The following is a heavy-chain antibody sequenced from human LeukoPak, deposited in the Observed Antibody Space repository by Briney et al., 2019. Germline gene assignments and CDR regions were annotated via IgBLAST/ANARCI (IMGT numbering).Heavy chain of an antibody. Sequence: SCKASGYTFSTYSMNWVRQAPGKGLEWVSYISNYATSYADSVKGRFTISRDTAKNSLYLQMNSLRAEDTAVYYCARDFMYAFDIWGQGTMVTVSS. V-gene: IGHV3-48*01. CDR2: ISNYAT. J-gene: IGHJ3*02. CDR3: ARDFMYAFDI. CDR1: GYTFSTYS. D-gene: IGHD3-10*02.